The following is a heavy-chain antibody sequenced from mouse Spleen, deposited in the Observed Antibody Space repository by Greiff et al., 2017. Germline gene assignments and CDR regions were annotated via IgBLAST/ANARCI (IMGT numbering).Heavy chain of an antibody. Sequence: VQLQQPGAELVMPGASVKLSCKASGYTFTSYWMHWVKQRPGQGLEWIGEIDPSDSYTNYNQKFKGKATLTVDKSSSTAYMQLSSLTSEDSAVYYCARGGNYDYYAMDYWGQGTSATVSS. D-gene: IGHD2-1*01. CDR3: ARGGNYDYYAMDY. J-gene: IGHJ4*01. CDR1: GYTFTSYW. V-gene: IGHV1-69*01. CDR2: IDPSDSYT.